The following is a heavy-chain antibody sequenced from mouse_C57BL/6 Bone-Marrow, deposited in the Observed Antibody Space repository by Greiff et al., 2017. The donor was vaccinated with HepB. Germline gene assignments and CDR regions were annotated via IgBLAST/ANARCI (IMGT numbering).Heavy chain of an antibody. D-gene: IGHD1-3*01. CDR1: EYEFPSHD. V-gene: IGHV5-2*01. CDR2: INSDGGST. CDR3: ARHNYLDAMDY. J-gene: IGHJ4*01. Sequence: EVKLMESGGGLVQPGESLKLSCESNEYEFPSHDMSWVRKTPEKRLELVAAINSDGGSTYYPETMERRFIITRDNTKKTLYLQMSSLRSEDTALYYCARHNYLDAMDYWGQGTSVTVSS.